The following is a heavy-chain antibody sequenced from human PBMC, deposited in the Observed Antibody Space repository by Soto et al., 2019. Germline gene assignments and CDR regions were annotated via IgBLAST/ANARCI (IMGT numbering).Heavy chain of an antibody. CDR2: IYYSGST. Sequence: SETLSLTCTVAGGSISSYYWSWIRQPPGKGLEWIGYIYYSGSTNYNPSLKSRGTISVDTSKNQFSLKLSSVTAADTAVYYCARLKCSGGSCYCSYWGQGTLVTVSS. V-gene: IGHV4-59*01. J-gene: IGHJ4*02. CDR3: ARLKCSGGSCYCSY. D-gene: IGHD2-15*01. CDR1: GGSISSYY.